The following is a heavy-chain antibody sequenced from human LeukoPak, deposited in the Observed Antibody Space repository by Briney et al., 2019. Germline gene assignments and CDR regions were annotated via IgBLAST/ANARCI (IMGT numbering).Heavy chain of an antibody. CDR3: ASSGNSNKPKDY. Sequence: SVKVSCKASGGTFSSYAISWVRQAPGQGLEWMGGIIPIFGTANYAQKFQGRVTITADKSTSTAYMELSSLRSEDTAVYYCASSGNSNKPKDYWGQGTLVTVSS. CDR2: IIPIFGTA. D-gene: IGHD6-13*01. CDR1: GGTFSSYA. J-gene: IGHJ4*02. V-gene: IGHV1-69*06.